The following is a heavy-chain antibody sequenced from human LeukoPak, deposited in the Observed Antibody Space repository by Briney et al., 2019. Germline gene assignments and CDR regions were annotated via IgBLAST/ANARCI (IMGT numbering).Heavy chain of an antibody. J-gene: IGHJ4*02. CDR3: ARDIGGSYTAIDY. CDR1: GFTFSTYS. CDR2: ISSSSSII. D-gene: IGHD1-26*01. Sequence: GGSLRLSCAASGFTFSTYSMNWVRQAPGKGLDWVSFISSSSSIINYVDSVRGRFTISRDNAKNPLYLQMNSLRAEDTAVYYCARDIGGSYTAIDYWGQGTLVTVSS. V-gene: IGHV3-48*04.